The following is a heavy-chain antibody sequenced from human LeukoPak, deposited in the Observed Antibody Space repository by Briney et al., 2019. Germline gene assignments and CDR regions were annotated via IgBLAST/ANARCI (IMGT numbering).Heavy chain of an antibody. V-gene: IGHV3-30*18. CDR1: GFTFSSNG. CDR3: AKEPRGHFDFDY. CDR2: MSYDAGDK. Sequence: SGGSLRLSCAASGFTFSSNGIHWVRQAPGKGLEWVTAMSYDAGDKYYADSVKGRFTVSGDSSKNTVYLQMNSLRAEDTAVYYCAKEPRGHFDFDYWGQGTLVTVSS. D-gene: IGHD1-26*01. J-gene: IGHJ4*02.